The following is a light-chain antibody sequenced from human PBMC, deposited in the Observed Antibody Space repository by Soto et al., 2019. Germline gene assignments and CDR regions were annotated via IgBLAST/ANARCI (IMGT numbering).Light chain of an antibody. J-gene: IGLJ1*01. CDR2: DNN. CDR1: SSDIGKYIY. Sequence: QSALTQPASVSGSPGQSITISCSGTSSDIGKYIYVSWYQQHPGKAPKLIIYDNNKRPSGIPDRFSGSKSGTSATLGITGLQTGDEADYYCGTWDSSLSVYVFGTGTKLTVL. V-gene: IGLV1-51*01. CDR3: GTWDSSLSVYV.